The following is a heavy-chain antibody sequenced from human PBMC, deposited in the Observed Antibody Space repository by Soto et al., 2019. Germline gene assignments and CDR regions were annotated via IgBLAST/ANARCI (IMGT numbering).Heavy chain of an antibody. D-gene: IGHD2-2*01. CDR3: ARDRNCISTSCYGGYYYYGMDV. V-gene: IGHV1-69*13. Sequence: SVKVSCKTSGFTFSSSAVHWVRQARGQRLEWKGGIIPIFGTANYAQKFQGRVTITADESTSTAYMELSSLRSEDTAVYYCARDRNCISTSCYGGYYYYGMDVWGQGTTVTVSS. CDR2: IIPIFGTA. CDR1: GFTFSSSA. J-gene: IGHJ6*02.